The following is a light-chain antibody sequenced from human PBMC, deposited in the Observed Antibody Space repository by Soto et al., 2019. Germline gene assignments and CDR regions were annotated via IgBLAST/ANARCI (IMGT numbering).Light chain of an antibody. J-gene: IGKJ1*01. CDR1: QPISSD. V-gene: IGKV3-15*01. CDR3: QQYNKRPPWT. Sequence: EIVMTQSPATLSVSPGDRATLSCRASQPISSDLAWYQQKPGQAPRLLIYGASTRASAIPARFSGSGSGTEFTLTISSLQSEDFAVYYCQQYNKRPPWTFGQGTKVDIK. CDR2: GAS.